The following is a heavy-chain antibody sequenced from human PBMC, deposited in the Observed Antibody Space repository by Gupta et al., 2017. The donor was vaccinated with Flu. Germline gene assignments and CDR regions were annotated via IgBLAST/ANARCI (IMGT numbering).Heavy chain of an antibody. CDR2: ISSSSSTI. Sequence: EVQLVESGGGLVQPGGSLRLSCAASGFTFSRYSMNWVRQAPGKGLEWVSYISSSSSTIYYADSVKGRFTISRDNAKNSLYLQMNSLRAEDTAVYYCARAARYQTIVGATDFDYWGQGTLVTVSS. V-gene: IGHV3-48*01. D-gene: IGHD1-26*01. CDR1: GFTFSRYS. CDR3: ARAARYQTIVGATDFDY. J-gene: IGHJ4*02.